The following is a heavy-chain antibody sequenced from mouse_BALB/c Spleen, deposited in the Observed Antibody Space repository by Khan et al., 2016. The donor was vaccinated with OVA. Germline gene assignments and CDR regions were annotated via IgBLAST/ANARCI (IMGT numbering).Heavy chain of an antibody. V-gene: IGHV14-3*02. Sequence: VQLQQSGTELVRPGASVKLSCTASGFNIKDTYIHWVKLRPEQGLEWIGRIDPANGNTKYDPKLQGKATLTADTSSNTAYLQLSNLTSEDTAVYYCAYSLLLYGMDHWGQGTSVTVPS. D-gene: IGHD1-2*01. CDR3: AYSLLLYGMDH. CDR2: IDPANGNT. J-gene: IGHJ4*01. CDR1: GFNIKDTY.